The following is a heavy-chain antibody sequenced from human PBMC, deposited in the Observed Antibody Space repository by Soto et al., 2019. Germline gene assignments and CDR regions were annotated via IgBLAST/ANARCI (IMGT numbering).Heavy chain of an antibody. D-gene: IGHD3-22*01. J-gene: IGHJ4*02. CDR1: GGSISSGGYY. V-gene: IGHV4-31*03. Sequence: SETLSLTCTVSGGSISSGGYYWTWIRQHPGKGLEWIGYIYDSGTTYYNPALKSRVTISVDTSKNQFSLKLNSVTAADTAVYYCARGSVSTSGYYYDFDYWGQGTLVTVSS. CDR3: ARGSVSTSGYYYDFDY. CDR2: IYDSGTT.